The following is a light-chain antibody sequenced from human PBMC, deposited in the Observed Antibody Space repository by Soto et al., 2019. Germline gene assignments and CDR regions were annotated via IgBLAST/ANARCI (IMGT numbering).Light chain of an antibody. Sequence: QSALTLPASVSGSPGQSITISCTGTSSDVGNYNLVSWYQQYPGKAPQLLIYEVGNRPSGVSDRFSGSKSGNTASLTISGLQAEDEADYYCCSYARSSTWLFGGGTKLTVL. CDR3: CSYARSSTWL. J-gene: IGLJ3*02. CDR1: SSDVGNYNL. CDR2: EVG. V-gene: IGLV2-23*02.